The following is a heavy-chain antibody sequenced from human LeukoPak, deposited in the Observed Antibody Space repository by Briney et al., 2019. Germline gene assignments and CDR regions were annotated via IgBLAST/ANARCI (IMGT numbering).Heavy chain of an antibody. V-gene: IGHV4-34*01. CDR1: GGSFSGYY. CDR2: INHSGST. D-gene: IGHD3-3*01. J-gene: IGHJ3*02. Sequence: SETLSLTCAVYGGSFSGYYWSWIRQPPGKGLEWTGEINHSGSTNYNPSLKSRVTISVDTSKNQFSLKLSSVTAADTAVYYCARGRYYDFWSGYYIGKGDAFDIWGQGTMVTVSS. CDR3: ARGRYYDFWSGYYIGKGDAFDI.